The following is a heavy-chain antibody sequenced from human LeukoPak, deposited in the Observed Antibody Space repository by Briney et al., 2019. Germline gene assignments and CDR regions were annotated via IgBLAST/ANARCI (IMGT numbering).Heavy chain of an antibody. CDR3: AKPLVVVPASFDY. D-gene: IGHD2-2*01. Sequence: GGSLRLSCAASGFTFSSYGMHWVRQAPGKGLEWVAFIRYDGSNKYYADSVKGRFTISRDNSKNTLYLQMNSLRAEDTAVYYCAKPLVVVPASFDYWGQGTLVTVSS. V-gene: IGHV3-30*02. CDR1: GFTFSSYG. CDR2: IRYDGSNK. J-gene: IGHJ4*02.